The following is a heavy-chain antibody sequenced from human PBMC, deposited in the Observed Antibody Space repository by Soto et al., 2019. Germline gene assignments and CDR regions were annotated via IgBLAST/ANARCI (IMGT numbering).Heavy chain of an antibody. CDR2: ISGGGDTT. J-gene: IGHJ4*02. CDR1: GSTFTTKA. Sequence: EVQLLESGGGLVQPGGSRRLPFEASGSTFTTKAIPWAAQPQGKGLGWVSAISGGGDTTSYADSVKGRFTVSRDGSKNTLYLQMSSLRAEDTALYYCAKGRGGSGSLTPRVDFWGQGTLVTVSS. D-gene: IGHD3-10*01. V-gene: IGHV3-23*01. CDR3: AKGRGGSGSLTPRVDF.